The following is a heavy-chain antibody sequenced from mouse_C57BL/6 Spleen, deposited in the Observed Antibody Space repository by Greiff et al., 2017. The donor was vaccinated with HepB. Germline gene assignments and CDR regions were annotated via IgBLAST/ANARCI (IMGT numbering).Heavy chain of an antibody. D-gene: IGHD1-1*01. J-gene: IGHJ1*03. CDR2: ISSGGDYI. Sequence: EVKLVESGEGLVKPGGSLKLSCAASGFTFSSYAMSWVRQTPEKRLEWVAYISSGGDYIYYADTVKGRFTISRDNARNTLYLQMSSLKSEDTAMDYCTRDRDYGSLYWYFDVWGTGTTVTVSS. CDR3: TRDRDYGSLYWYFDV. V-gene: IGHV5-9-1*02. CDR1: GFTFSSYA.